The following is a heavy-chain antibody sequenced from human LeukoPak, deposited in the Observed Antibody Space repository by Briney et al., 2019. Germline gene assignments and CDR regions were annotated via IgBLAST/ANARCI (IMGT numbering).Heavy chain of an antibody. CDR1: GFTFSNLA. D-gene: IGHD6-19*01. CDR2: ISDSGGTT. J-gene: IGHJ4*02. V-gene: IGHV3-23*01. Sequence: PGGSLRLSCVASGFTFSNLAMGWVHQAPGKGLEWVSVISDSGGTTYYADSVKGRFTISRDNSRNTLYLQMNSLRVDDTAVYYCAKDARRYSGWYFFDHWGQGTLVTVSS. CDR3: AKDARRYSGWYFFDH.